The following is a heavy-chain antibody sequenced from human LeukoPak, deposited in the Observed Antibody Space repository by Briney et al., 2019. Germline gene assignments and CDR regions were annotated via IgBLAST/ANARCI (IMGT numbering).Heavy chain of an antibody. J-gene: IGHJ4*02. CDR2: IYHSGRT. Sequence: SETLSLTCAVSGGSISNGNWWSWVRQPPGKGLEWIGEIYHSGRTNYNPSLKSRVALSVDTSKNQMSLNLNSVTAADTAVYYCARAGSWFLDYWGRGTLVTVSS. CDR3: ARAGSWFLDY. D-gene: IGHD6-13*01. V-gene: IGHV4-4*02. CDR1: GGSISNGNW.